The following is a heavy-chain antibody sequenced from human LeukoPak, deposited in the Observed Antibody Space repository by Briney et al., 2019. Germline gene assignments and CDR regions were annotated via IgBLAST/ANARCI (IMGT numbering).Heavy chain of an antibody. CDR3: ARRTTVTSGSFDI. V-gene: IGHV3-11*01. D-gene: IGHD4-11*01. CDR2: ISSSGSTI. J-gene: IGHJ3*02. Sequence: PGRSLRLSCAASAFTFSDYYMSWIRQAPGKGLEWVSYISSSGSTIYYADSVKGRVTISRDNAKNSLYLQMNSLRAEDTAVYYCARRTTVTSGSFDIWGQGTMVTVSS. CDR1: AFTFSDYY.